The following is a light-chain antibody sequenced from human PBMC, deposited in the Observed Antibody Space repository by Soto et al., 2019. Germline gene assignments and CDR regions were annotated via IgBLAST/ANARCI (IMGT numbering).Light chain of an antibody. Sequence: EIVLTQSPGTLSLSPGERATLSCRASQSISGNLAWYQQKPGQAPRLLIYHAIARATGIPTRFSGSGSGTEFTLTISSLQSEDFAVYYCQQYNNWPPITFGQGTRPAIK. CDR2: HAI. J-gene: IGKJ5*01. CDR3: QQYNNWPPIT. V-gene: IGKV3-15*01. CDR1: QSISGN.